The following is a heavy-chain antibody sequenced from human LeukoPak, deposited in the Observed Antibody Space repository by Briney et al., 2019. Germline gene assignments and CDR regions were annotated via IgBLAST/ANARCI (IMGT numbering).Heavy chain of an antibody. CDR1: GFTVSSNY. D-gene: IGHD3-22*01. CDR3: ARDSVRSYYDSSGYYPY. V-gene: IGHV3-66*02. Sequence: PGGSLRLSCAASGFTVSSNYMSRVRQAPGKGLEWVSVIYSGGSTYYADSVKGRFTISRDNSKNTLYLQMNSLRAEDTAVYYCARDSVRSYYDSSGYYPYWGQGTLVTVSS. CDR2: IYSGGST. J-gene: IGHJ4*02.